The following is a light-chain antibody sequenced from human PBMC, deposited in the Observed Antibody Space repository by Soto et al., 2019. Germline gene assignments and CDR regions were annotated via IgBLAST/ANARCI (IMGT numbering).Light chain of an antibody. J-gene: IGKJ1*01. CDR1: QGIRND. CDR2: AAS. V-gene: IGKV1-6*01. Sequence: SPWSPYDSIRDRVSITCRPSQGIRNDLAWCQQEPGKPHKPLIYAASHFQSGVPSRFSPSAPGTDFTLTITPLQAEDCATYSSKDTAHLLQTFPEGTKVDIK. CDR3: KDTAHLLQT.